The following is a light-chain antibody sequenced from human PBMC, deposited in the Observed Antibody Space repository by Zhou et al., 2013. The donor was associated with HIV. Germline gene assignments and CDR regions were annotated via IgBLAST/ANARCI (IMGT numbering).Light chain of an antibody. CDR2: DVS. CDR1: QTVSSSH. V-gene: IGKV3D-20*02. CDR3: QQRSNWRT. Sequence: IVLTQSPGTLSVSPGERATLSCRASQTVSSSHLAWYAQKPGQAPRLIIYDVSSRPTGIPDRFSGSGSGTDFTLTISRLEPEDFAVYYCQQRSNWRTFGQGTKVEIK. J-gene: IGKJ1*01.